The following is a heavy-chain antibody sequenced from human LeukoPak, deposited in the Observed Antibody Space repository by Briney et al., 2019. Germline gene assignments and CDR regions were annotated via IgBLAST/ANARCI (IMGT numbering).Heavy chain of an antibody. CDR1: GGSISSGSYY. CDR3: ARSRRRDGYNFDY. D-gene: IGHD5-24*01. CDR2: IYTSGST. Sequence: PSQTLSLTCTVSGGSISSGSYYWSWIRQPAGKGLEWIGRIYTSGSTNHNPSLKSRVSISVDSSKNQFSLKLRSVTAADTAVYYCARSRRRDGYNFDYWGQGTLVTVSS. J-gene: IGHJ4*02. V-gene: IGHV4-61*02.